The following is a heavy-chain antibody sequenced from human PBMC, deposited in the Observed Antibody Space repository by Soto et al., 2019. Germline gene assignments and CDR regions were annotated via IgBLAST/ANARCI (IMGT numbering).Heavy chain of an antibody. Sequence: ASVKVSCKASGYTFTSYGISWVRQAPGQGLEWMGWISAYNGNTNYAQKLQGRVTMTTDTSTSTAYMELRSLRSDDTAVYYCARDHIGYSGYDRLYYFDYCGQRTLVTVSS. D-gene: IGHD5-12*01. CDR2: ISAYNGNT. CDR3: ARDHIGYSGYDRLYYFDY. CDR1: GYTFTSYG. J-gene: IGHJ4*02. V-gene: IGHV1-18*04.